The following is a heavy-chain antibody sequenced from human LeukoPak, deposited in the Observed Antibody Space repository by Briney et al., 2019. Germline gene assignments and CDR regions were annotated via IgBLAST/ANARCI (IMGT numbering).Heavy chain of an antibody. Sequence: SETLSLTCTVFGGWISSNKWCWIRQPAGKGLEWIGRIYTSGSTNYNPSLKSRVTMSVDTSKNQFSLKLSSVTAADTAVYYCAREFDYWGQGTLVTVSS. CDR1: GGWISSNK. J-gene: IGHJ4*02. CDR2: IYTSGST. CDR3: AREFDY. V-gene: IGHV4-4*07.